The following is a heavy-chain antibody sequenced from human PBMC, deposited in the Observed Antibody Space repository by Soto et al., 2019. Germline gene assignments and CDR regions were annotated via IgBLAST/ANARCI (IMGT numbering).Heavy chain of an antibody. CDR2: ISWNSGSI. D-gene: IGHD3-16*01. J-gene: IGHJ3*02. CDR3: AKSDFGAFDI. CDR1: GFTFDDYA. V-gene: IGHV3-9*01. Sequence: EVQLVESGGGLVQPGRSLRLSCAASGFTFDDYAMHWVRQAPGKGLEWVSGISWNSGSIGYADSVKGQFTISRDNAKNSLYLQMNSLRAEDTALYYCAKSDFGAFDIWGQGTMVTVSS.